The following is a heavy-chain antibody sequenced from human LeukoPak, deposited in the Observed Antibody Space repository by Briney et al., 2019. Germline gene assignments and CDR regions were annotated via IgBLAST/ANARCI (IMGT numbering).Heavy chain of an antibody. V-gene: IGHV3-7*02. Sequence: GGSLRLSCAASGFTFSSYWMSWVRQAPGKGLEWVANIKQDGSEKYYADSVKGRFTISRDNSKNTLYLQMNSLRDDDTAVYYCVRGVGVSRFNYLDSWGQGTLVIVSS. D-gene: IGHD6-13*01. J-gene: IGHJ4*02. CDR1: GFTFSSYW. CDR3: VRGVGVSRFNYLDS. CDR2: IKQDGSEK.